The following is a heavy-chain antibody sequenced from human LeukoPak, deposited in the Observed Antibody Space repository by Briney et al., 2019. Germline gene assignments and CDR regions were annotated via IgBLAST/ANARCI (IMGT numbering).Heavy chain of an antibody. CDR1: GFTFSSYE. Sequence: GGSLTLSCAASGFTFSSYEMNWVRQAPGKGLEWVSYISSSGSTIYYADSVKGRFTISRDNAKNSLYLQMNSLRAEDTAVYYCARDKITFGGVTINWFDPWGQGTLVTVSS. CDR3: ARDKITFGGVTINWFDP. CDR2: ISSSGSTI. V-gene: IGHV3-48*03. J-gene: IGHJ5*02. D-gene: IGHD3-16*01.